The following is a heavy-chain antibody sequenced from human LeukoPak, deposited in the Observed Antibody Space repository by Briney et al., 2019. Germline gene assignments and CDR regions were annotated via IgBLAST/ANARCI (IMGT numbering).Heavy chain of an antibody. CDR1: GGSFSGYY. CDR3: AREGGGYSYGHGRDDAFDI. D-gene: IGHD5-18*01. Sequence: SETLSLTCAVYGGSFSGYYWSWIRQPPGKGLEWIGEINHSGSTNYNPSLKSRVTISVDTSKNQFSLKLSSVTAADTAVYYCAREGGGYSYGHGRDDAFDIWGQGTLVTVSS. CDR2: INHSGST. V-gene: IGHV4-34*01. J-gene: IGHJ4*02.